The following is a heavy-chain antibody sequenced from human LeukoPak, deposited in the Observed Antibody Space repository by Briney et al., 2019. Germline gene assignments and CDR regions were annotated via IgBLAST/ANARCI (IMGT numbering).Heavy chain of an antibody. CDR3: AREGRDSSGYYSTFDY. J-gene: IGHJ4*02. CDR1: GFTFSSYS. V-gene: IGHV3-21*01. CDR2: ITSSSTFI. Sequence: PGGSLRLSCAPSGFTFSSYSMNWVRQAPGKGLEWVSSITSSSTFIYYADSVKGRFTISRDNAKNSLYLQMNSLRAEDTAVYYCAREGRDSSGYYSTFDYWGQGTLVTVSS. D-gene: IGHD3-22*01.